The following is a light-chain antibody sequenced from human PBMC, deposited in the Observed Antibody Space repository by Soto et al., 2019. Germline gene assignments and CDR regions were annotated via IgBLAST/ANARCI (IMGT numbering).Light chain of an antibody. CDR2: EDS. J-gene: IGLJ3*02. CDR3: CSYAGSSTSWV. CDR1: SSDAGNYNF. Sequence: QSALTQPASVSGSPGQSITISCTGTSSDAGNYNFVSWYQQHPGKAPKVIIYEDSTRPSGVSNRISGSKSDNTASWTISGLQAEDEADYYCCSYAGSSTSWVFGGGTKLTVL. V-gene: IGLV2-23*01.